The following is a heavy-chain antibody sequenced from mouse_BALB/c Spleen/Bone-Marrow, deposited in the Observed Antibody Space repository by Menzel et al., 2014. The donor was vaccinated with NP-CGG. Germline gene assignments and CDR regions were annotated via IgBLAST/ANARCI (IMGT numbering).Heavy chain of an antibody. CDR1: GYSFTSYW. J-gene: IGHJ4*01. CDR3: ARPRYDYDDAMDY. D-gene: IGHD2-4*01. V-gene: IGHV1-74*01. Sequence: QVQPQQPGPQLVRPGASVKISCKASGYSFTSYWMHWVKQRPGQGLEWIGMIDPSDSETRLNQKFKDKATLTVDKSSSTAYMQLSSPTSEDSAVYYCARPRYDYDDAMDYWGQGTSVTVSS. CDR2: IDPSDSET.